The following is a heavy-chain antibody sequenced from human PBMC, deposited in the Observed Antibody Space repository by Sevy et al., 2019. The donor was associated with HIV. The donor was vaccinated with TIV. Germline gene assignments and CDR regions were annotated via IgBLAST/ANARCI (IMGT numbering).Heavy chain of an antibody. V-gene: IGHV3-11*01. D-gene: IGHD5-12*01. J-gene: IGHJ3*02. CDR2: ISSSGSTI. Sequence: GGSLRLSCAASGFTFSDYYMSWIRQAPGKGLEWVSYISSSGSTIYYADSVKGRFTISRDNAKNSLYLQMTGLRAEDTAVYYCAGGAGIYSGYVNDAFDIWGQGTMVTVSS. CDR1: GFTFSDYY. CDR3: AGGAGIYSGYVNDAFDI.